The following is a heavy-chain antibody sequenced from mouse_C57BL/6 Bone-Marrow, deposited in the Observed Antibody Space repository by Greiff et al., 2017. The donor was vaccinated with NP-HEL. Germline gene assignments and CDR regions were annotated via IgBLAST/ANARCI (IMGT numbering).Heavy chain of an antibody. V-gene: IGHV5-9-1*02. Sequence: EVKLMESGEGLVKPGGSLKLSCAASGFTFSSYAMSWVRQTPEKRLEWVAYISSGGDYIYYADTVKGRFTLSRDNARNTLYLQMSSLKSEDTAMYYCTRDRSVYYYDMDYWGQGTSVTVSS. CDR2: ISSGGDYI. CDR1: GFTFSSYA. CDR3: TRDRSVYYYDMDY. J-gene: IGHJ4*01.